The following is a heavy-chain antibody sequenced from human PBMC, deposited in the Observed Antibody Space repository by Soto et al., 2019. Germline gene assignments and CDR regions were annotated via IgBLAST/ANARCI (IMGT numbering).Heavy chain of an antibody. Sequence: SETLSLTCTVSGGSISSSSYYWGWIRQPPGKGLEWIGSIYYSGSTYYNPSLKSRVTISVVTSKNQFSLKLSSVTAADTAGYYCARLTYYYDSSGYYQLNWFDPWGQRTLITVSS. D-gene: IGHD3-22*01. J-gene: IGHJ5*02. CDR1: GGSISSSSYY. CDR2: IYYSGST. V-gene: IGHV4-39*01. CDR3: ARLTYYYDSSGYYQLNWFDP.